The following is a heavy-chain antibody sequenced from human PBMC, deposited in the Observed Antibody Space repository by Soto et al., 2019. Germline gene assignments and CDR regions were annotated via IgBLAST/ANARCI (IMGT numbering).Heavy chain of an antibody. CDR2: ISGGSGTT. J-gene: IGHJ3*02. CDR3: AKQIVGPTTRAFDI. Sequence: EVQLLESGGGFVQPGGSLRLSCAASGFTFTNYAMSWVRQAPGKGLEWVSVISGGSGTTYYADSVKGRFTISRDNSKHTVYLQVNSLRAEDTAVYYCAKQIVGPTTRAFDIWGQGTMVTVSS. D-gene: IGHD1-26*01. V-gene: IGHV3-23*01. CDR1: GFTFTNYA.